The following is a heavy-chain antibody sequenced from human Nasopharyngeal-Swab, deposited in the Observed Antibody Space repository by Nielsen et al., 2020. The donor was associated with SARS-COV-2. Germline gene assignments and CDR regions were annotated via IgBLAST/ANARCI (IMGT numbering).Heavy chain of an antibody. Sequence: GESLKISCAASGFTFDDYTMHWVRQAPGKGLEWVSLISWDGGSTYYADSVKGRFTISRDNSKNSLYLQMNSLRTEDTALYYCAKGPKMATIPKDYYCYMDVWGKGTTVTVSS. CDR3: AKGPKMATIPKDYYCYMDV. CDR1: GFTFDDYT. D-gene: IGHD5-24*01. CDR2: ISWDGGST. J-gene: IGHJ6*03. V-gene: IGHV3-43*01.